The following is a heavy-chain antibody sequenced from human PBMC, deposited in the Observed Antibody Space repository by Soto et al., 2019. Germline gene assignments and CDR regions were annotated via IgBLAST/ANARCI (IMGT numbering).Heavy chain of an antibody. CDR1: GFTFSSYA. CDR3: AKRSVSGSYSPFDY. D-gene: IGHD1-26*01. J-gene: IGHJ4*02. Sequence: GGSLRLSCAGSGFTFSSYALSWVRQAAGKGLEWISAINGNGDDTYHADSVKGRFTISRDNSKNTLYLQMNSLRAEDTAIYYCAKRSVSGSYSPFDYWGQGTLVTVSS. CDR2: INGNGDDT. V-gene: IGHV3-23*01.